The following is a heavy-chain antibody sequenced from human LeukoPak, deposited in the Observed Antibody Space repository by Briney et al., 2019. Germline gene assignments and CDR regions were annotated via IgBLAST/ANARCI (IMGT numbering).Heavy chain of an antibody. CDR3: AGSIAAAGKIDY. CDR2: INHSGST. Sequence: SETLSLTCAVYGGSFSGYYWSWIRQPPGKGLEWIGEINHSGSTNYNPSLKSRVTISVDTSKNQFSLKLSSVTAADTAVYYCAGSIAAAGKIDYWGQGTLVTVSS. D-gene: IGHD6-13*01. J-gene: IGHJ4*02. V-gene: IGHV4-34*01. CDR1: GGSFSGYY.